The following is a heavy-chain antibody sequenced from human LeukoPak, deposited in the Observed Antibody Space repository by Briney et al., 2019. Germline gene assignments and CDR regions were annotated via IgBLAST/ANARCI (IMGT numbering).Heavy chain of an antibody. J-gene: IGHJ1*01. CDR1: GFTFSSDW. D-gene: IGHD5-18*01. CDR3: LRSRGNSYGYWDS. V-gene: IGHV3-74*01. CDR2: INSAGTSI. Sequence: PAGGSLRLSCVASGFTFSSDWMHWVRQAPGKGLVWVSRINSAGTSIIYADSVKGRFTTSRDNAKNTLYLQMNSLRAEDSAAYYCLRSRGNSYGYWDSWGQGTLVTVSS.